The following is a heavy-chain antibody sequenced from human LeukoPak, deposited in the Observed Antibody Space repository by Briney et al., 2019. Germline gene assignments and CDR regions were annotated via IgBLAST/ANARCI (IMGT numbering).Heavy chain of an antibody. D-gene: IGHD3-9*01. CDR3: ARDHPRDILTGYYKGGDY. V-gene: IGHV3-33*08. CDR2: IWHDGSNK. J-gene: IGHJ4*02. CDR1: GFTFNSYA. Sequence: GGSLRLSCVASGFTFNSYAMHWVRQAPGKGLEWVAVIWHDGSNKYYADSVKGRFTISRDNSKNTLYLQMNSLRAEDTAVYYCARDHPRDILTGYYKGGDYWGQGTLVTVSS.